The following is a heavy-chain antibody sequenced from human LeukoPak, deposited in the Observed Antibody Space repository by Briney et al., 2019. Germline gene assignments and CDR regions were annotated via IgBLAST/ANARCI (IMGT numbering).Heavy chain of an antibody. CDR1: GFTFSSFA. CDR3: AKDWTGTKPFDL. D-gene: IGHD3/OR15-3a*01. V-gene: IGHV3-23*01. CDR2: ISGSGGNT. J-gene: IGHJ2*01. Sequence: GGSLRLSCAASGFTFSSFAMSWVRQAPGKGLEWISSISGSGGNTYYADSVKGRFTISRDNSQNTLYLQMNSLRAEDTAVYYCAKDWTGTKPFDLWGRGTLVTVSS.